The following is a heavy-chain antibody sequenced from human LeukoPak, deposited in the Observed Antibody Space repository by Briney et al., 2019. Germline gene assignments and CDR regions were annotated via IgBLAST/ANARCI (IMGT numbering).Heavy chain of an antibody. Sequence: SENLSLTCTVSAGSISIYYWNWIRQPAGKRLEWIVSIFTSGITNYNPSLKSRVTMSVDTSKNQFSLNLSSVTAADTAVYYCARESSGSYYNPQGYMDVWGEGTTVTVSS. J-gene: IGHJ6*03. D-gene: IGHD3-10*01. CDR2: IFTSGIT. V-gene: IGHV4-4*07. CDR1: AGSISIYY. CDR3: ARESSGSYYNPQGYMDV.